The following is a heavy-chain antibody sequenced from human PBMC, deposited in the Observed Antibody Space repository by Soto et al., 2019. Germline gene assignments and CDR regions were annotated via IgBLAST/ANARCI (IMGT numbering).Heavy chain of an antibody. CDR2: IKSKTDGGTT. J-gene: IGHJ6*02. CDR1: GFTFSNAW. V-gene: IGHV3-15*07. D-gene: IGHD2-2*01. CDR3: ARDLEDIVVVPAALIYYYYGMDV. Sequence: GGSLRLSCAASGFTFSNAWINWVRQAPGKGLEWVGRIKSKTDGGTTDFAAPVKGRFAISRDDSKNTLYLQMNSLRAEDTAVYYCARDLEDIVVVPAALIYYYYGMDVWGQGTTVTVSS.